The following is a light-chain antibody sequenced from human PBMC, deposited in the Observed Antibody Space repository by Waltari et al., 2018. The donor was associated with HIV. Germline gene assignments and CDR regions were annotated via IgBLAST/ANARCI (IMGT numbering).Light chain of an antibody. V-gene: IGKV4-1*01. Sequence: DIVMTQSPDSLAVSLGERATINCKSSQSVLYSSNNNNYLAWYQQKPGQPPKLPIYWASARESGVPDRFSGSGSGTDFTLTISSLQAEDVAVYYCQQYYTTPLTFGGGTKVEIK. CDR1: QSVLYSSNNNNY. CDR3: QQYYTTPLT. J-gene: IGKJ4*01. CDR2: WAS.